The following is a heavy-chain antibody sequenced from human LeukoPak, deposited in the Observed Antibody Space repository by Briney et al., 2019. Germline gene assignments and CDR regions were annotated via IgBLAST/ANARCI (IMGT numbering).Heavy chain of an antibody. V-gene: IGHV3-9*01. J-gene: IGHJ4*02. CDR1: GFTFDDYV. Sequence: GRSLRLSCAASGFTFDDYVMRWVRQAPGKGLEWVSGISWNSGSIGYADSVKGRFTISRDNAKNSLYLQMNSLRAEDTALYYCAKDIANGDPSYHWGQGTLVTVSS. CDR3: AKDIANGDPSYH. D-gene: IGHD4-17*01. CDR2: ISWNSGSI.